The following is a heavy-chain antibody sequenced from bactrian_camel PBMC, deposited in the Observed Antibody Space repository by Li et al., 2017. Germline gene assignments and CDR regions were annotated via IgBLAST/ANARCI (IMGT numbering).Heavy chain of an antibody. CDR1: PPYVFTKNC. J-gene: IGHJ6*01. CDR3: AAVRYGGSWYPLCRARSADFGY. Sequence: VQLVESGGGLVQAGGSLRLSCTTSPPYVFTKNCMGWFRQAPGKEREGVAAIETLNGDTVYADSVKGRFSIAQDNALNTVYLQMNNLKPEDTAMYYCAAVRYGGSWYPLCRARSADFGYWGQGTQVTVS. CDR2: IETLNGDT. V-gene: IGHV3S53*01. D-gene: IGHD6*01.